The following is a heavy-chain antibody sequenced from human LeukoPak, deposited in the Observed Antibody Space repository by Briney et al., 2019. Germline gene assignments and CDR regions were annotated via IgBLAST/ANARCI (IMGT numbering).Heavy chain of an antibody. CDR1: GFTFSSYS. J-gene: IGHJ4*02. Sequence: GGSLRLSCAASGFTFSSYSMNWVRQAPGKGLEWVSYISSSSSTIYYADSVKGRFTISRDNAKNSLYLQMNSLRAEDTAVYYCARVAPYSSGSHPPIDYWGQGTLVTASS. CDR2: ISSSSSTI. V-gene: IGHV3-48*04. CDR3: ARVAPYSSGSHPPIDY. D-gene: IGHD6-19*01.